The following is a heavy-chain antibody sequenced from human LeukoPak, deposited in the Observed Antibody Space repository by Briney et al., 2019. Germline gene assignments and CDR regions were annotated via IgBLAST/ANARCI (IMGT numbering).Heavy chain of an antibody. CDR3: ARESATGTTLDY. Sequence: PEGSLRLSCAASGFTFNNYEINWVRQAPGKGLEWVSYISRSGTTIYYADSVKGRFTISRDNAKNSLYLQMNSLRAEDTAVYHCARESATGTTLDYWGQGTLVTVSS. V-gene: IGHV3-48*03. CDR2: ISRSGTTI. D-gene: IGHD1-1*01. J-gene: IGHJ4*02. CDR1: GFTFNNYE.